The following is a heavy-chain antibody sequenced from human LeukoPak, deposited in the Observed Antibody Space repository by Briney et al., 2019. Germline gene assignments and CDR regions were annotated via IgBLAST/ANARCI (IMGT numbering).Heavy chain of an antibody. CDR2: IYPGDSDT. J-gene: IGHJ4*02. Sequence: GESLKISCKGSGYSFTNYWIGWVRQMPGKGLEWMGIIYPGDSDTRYSPSFQGQVTISADKSISTAYLQWSSLKASDTAMYYCARHTTMVRGVILTYYFDYWGQGTLVTVSS. V-gene: IGHV5-51*01. D-gene: IGHD3-10*01. CDR3: ARHTTMVRGVILTYYFDY. CDR1: GYSFTNYW.